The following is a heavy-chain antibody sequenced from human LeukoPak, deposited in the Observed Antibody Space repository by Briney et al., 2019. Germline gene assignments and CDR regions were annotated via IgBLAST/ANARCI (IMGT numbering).Heavy chain of an antibody. J-gene: IGHJ6*03. CDR1: GYTFTSYG. CDR3: ARDLGQFGSSSRYYYYYYYMDV. Sequence: GASVKVSCKASGYTFTSYGISWVRQAPGQGLEWMGWISAYNGNTNYAQKLQGRVTMTTDTSTSTAYMELRSLRSDDTAVYYCARDLGQFGSSSRYYYYYYYMDVWGKGTTVTVSS. V-gene: IGHV1-18*01. D-gene: IGHD6-6*01. CDR2: ISAYNGNT.